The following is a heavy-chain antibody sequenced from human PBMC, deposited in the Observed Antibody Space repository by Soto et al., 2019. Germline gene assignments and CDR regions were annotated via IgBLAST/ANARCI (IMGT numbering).Heavy chain of an antibody. CDR1: GGSISSGDYY. CDR2: IYYSGGT. CDR3: ARETCDILTGDDHLNAFDM. Sequence: SETLSLTCTVSGGSISSGDYYWSWIRQPPGKGLEWIGYIYYSGGTNYNPSLRSRVTMSVDTSKNQFSLKLNSVAAADTAVYYCARETCDILTGDDHLNAFDMWGQGTMVTVSS. D-gene: IGHD3-9*01. V-gene: IGHV4-61*08. J-gene: IGHJ3*02.